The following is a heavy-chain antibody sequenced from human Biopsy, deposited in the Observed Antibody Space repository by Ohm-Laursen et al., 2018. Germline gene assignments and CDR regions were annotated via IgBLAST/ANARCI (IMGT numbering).Heavy chain of an antibody. Sequence: ASVKVSCKASGYTFNAYYIHWMRQAPGQGLEWMGWINPATGETRYAQRFQGRVTMTRDTSVTTAYMQLSSLTSDDTALYYCAKPWGGVSTIGFGPWGQGTQVIVSS. CDR2: INPATGET. CDR3: AKPWGGVSTIGFGP. D-gene: IGHD3-16*01. CDR1: GYTFNAYY. V-gene: IGHV1-2*02. J-gene: IGHJ5*02.